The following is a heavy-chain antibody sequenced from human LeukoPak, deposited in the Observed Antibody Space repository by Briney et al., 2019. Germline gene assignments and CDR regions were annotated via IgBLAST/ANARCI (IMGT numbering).Heavy chain of an antibody. CDR3: ARAVWQQLRGYFDD. CDR1: GINFRSYA. V-gene: IGHV3-30-3*01. D-gene: IGHD6-13*01. CDR2: ISYDGSNK. J-gene: IGHJ4*02. Sequence: GRSLRLSCAASGINFRSYAMHWVRQAPGKGLEWVAVISYDGSNKYYADSVKGRFTISRDNSKNTLYLQMNSLRPEDTAVYYCARAVWQQLRGYFDDWGQGTLVTVSS.